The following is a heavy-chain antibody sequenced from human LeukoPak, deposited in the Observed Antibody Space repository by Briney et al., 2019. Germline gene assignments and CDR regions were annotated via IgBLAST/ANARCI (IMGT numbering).Heavy chain of an antibody. CDR1: GFTFSSYG. Sequence: GRSLRLSCAASGFTFSSYGMHWVRQAPGKGLEWVAVIWYDGSNKYYADSVKGRFTISRDNSKNTLYLQMNSLRAEDTAVYYCAKGIGAFAAAFDIWGQGTMVTVSS. CDR2: IWYDGSNK. V-gene: IGHV3-33*06. J-gene: IGHJ3*02. CDR3: AKGIGAFAAAFDI. D-gene: IGHD3-16*01.